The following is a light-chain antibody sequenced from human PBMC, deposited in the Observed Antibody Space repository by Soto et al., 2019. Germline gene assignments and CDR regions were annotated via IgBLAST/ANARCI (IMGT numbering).Light chain of an antibody. Sequence: EIVLTQSPATLSLSPGERATFSCGASQGVWGYIAWYQQKPGQAPRLLIYDASKRATAIPVRFSGSGSGTDFTLTISSLEPEDFAVYYCQQRARWPWTFGQGTKVEIK. CDR2: DAS. V-gene: IGKV3-11*01. CDR3: QQRARWPWT. CDR1: QGVWGY. J-gene: IGKJ1*01.